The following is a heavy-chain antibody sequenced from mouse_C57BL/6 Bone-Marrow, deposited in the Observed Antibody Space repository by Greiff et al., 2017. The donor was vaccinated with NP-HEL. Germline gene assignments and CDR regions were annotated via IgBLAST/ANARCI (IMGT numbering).Heavy chain of an antibody. Sequence: EVKLMESGGDLVKPGGSLKLSCAASGFTFSSYGMSWVRQTPDKRLEWVATISSGGSYTYYPDSVKGRFTISRDNAKNTLYLQMSSLKSEDTATYYCARPHYYGSLYYFDDWGKGTTLTVSS. CDR2: ISSGGSYT. CDR3: ARPHYYGSLYYFDD. V-gene: IGHV5-6*01. D-gene: IGHD1-1*01. CDR1: GFTFSSYG. J-gene: IGHJ2*01.